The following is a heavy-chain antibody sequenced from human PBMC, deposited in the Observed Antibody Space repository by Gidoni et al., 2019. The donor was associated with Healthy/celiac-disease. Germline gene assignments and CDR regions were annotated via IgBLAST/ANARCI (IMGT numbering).Heavy chain of an antibody. CDR1: GYTFTGYY. D-gene: IGHD5-12*01. CDR3: ARWGRRDGYNFYWYFDL. V-gene: IGHV1-2*06. CDR2: IKPNSGGT. J-gene: IGHJ2*01. Sequence: QVQLVQSGAQVPKPGASVKFSCKAPGYTFTGYYMHWLRQAPGKGLEWMGRIKPNSGGTNYAQKFQGRVTMTRDTSISTAYMELSRLRSDDTAVYYCARWGRRDGYNFYWYFDLWGRGTLVTVSS.